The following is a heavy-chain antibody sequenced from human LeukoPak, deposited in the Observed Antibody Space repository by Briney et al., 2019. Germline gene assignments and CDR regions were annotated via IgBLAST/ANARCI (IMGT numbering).Heavy chain of an antibody. J-gene: IGHJ4*02. Sequence: PGGSLRLSCAASGLTVSSNCMSWVRQAPGKGLEWVSFIYSGGNTYYADSVKGRFTISRDNAKNSLYLQMNSLRAEDTAVYYCARDGGYYGSGFSDYWGQGTLVTVSS. V-gene: IGHV3-53*01. CDR3: ARDGGYYGSGFSDY. CDR1: GLTVSSNC. D-gene: IGHD3-10*01. CDR2: IYSGGNT.